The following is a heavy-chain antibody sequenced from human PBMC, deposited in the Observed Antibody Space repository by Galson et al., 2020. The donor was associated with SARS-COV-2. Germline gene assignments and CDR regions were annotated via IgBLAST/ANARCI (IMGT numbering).Heavy chain of an antibody. CDR2: IYYSGRT. CDR3: ARDIAAAGTGCDQ. J-gene: IGHJ4*02. CDR1: GGSISSYY. Sequence: TSETLSLTCTVSGGSISSYYWSWIRQPPGKGLEWIGYIYYSGRTSQNPSPKSRVTVSVDTSKNQFPLKLSSVTAADTAVYYCARDIAAAGTGCDQWGQGTLVTVSS. D-gene: IGHD6-13*01. V-gene: IGHV4-59*01.